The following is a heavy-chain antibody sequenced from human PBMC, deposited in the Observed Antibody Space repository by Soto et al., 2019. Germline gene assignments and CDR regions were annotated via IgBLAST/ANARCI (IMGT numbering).Heavy chain of an antibody. D-gene: IGHD2-15*01. V-gene: IGHV4-59*08. Sequence: QVQLQESGPGLVKPSETLSLTCTVSGGSISSYYWSWIRQPPGKGLEWMGYIYYSGSTNYNPSLKCRFTIPVATSKNQFSLKLSSVTAADTAAYYCARRYGGNLDYWGQGTLVTVSS. CDR1: GGSISSYY. CDR3: ARRYGGNLDY. J-gene: IGHJ4*02. CDR2: IYYSGST.